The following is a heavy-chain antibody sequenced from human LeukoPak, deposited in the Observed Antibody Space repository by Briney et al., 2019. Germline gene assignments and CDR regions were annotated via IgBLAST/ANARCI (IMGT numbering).Heavy chain of an antibody. V-gene: IGHV4-39*07. J-gene: IGHJ5*02. D-gene: IGHD3-3*01. CDR2: IYYSGST. CDR1: GGSISSSSYY. Sequence: PSETLSLTCTVSGGSISSSSYYWGWIRQPPGKGLEWIGSIYYSGSTYYNPSLKSRVTISVDTSKNQFSLKLSSVTAADTAVYYCARDGSVTIFGVGSTNWFDPWGQGTLVTVSS. CDR3: ARDGSVTIFGVGSTNWFDP.